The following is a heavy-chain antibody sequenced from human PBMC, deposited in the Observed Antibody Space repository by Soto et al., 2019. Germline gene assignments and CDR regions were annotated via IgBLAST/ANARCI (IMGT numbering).Heavy chain of an antibody. CDR2: IYYSGST. J-gene: IGHJ3*02. D-gene: IGHD4-17*01. V-gene: IGHV4-59*08. Sequence: SETLSLTCTVSGGSISSYYWSWIRQPPGKGLEWIGYIYYSGSTNYHPSLKSRVTISVDTSKNQFSLKLSSVTAADTAVYYCARRPFFYGDRAFDIWGQGTMVTVSS. CDR3: ARRPFFYGDRAFDI. CDR1: GGSISSYY.